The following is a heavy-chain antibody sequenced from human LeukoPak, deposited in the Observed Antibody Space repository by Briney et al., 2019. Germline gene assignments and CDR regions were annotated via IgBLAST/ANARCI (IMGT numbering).Heavy chain of an antibody. CDR1: GGSFSGYY. V-gene: IGHV4-34*01. D-gene: IGHD2-15*01. CDR2: INHSGST. J-gene: IGHJ6*03. CDR3: ARDSFGCSGGSCYFVPIPHYYYYYMDV. Sequence: SETLSLTCAVYGGSFSGYYWSWIRQPPGKGLEWIGEINHSGSTNYNPSLKSRVTISVDTSKNQFSLKLSSVTAADTAVYYCARDSFGCSGGSCYFVPIPHYYYYYMDVWGKGTTVTISS.